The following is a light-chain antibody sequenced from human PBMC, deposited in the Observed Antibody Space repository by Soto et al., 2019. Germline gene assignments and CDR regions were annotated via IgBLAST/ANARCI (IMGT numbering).Light chain of an antibody. Sequence: QSVLTQPPSVSAAPGQEVTISCSGSRSNIGNNFVSWYQQFPGTAPKLLIFDNYKRPSGIPDRISGSKSGTSATLGITGLQAGDAADYFCGTWDRTLNGYVFGPGTKLTVL. J-gene: IGLJ1*01. CDR1: RSNIGNNF. CDR3: GTWDRTLNGYV. CDR2: DNY. V-gene: IGLV1-51*01.